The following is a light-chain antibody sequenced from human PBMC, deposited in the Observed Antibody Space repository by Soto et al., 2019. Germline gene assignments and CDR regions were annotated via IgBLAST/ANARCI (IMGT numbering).Light chain of an antibody. CDR1: QNIEAW. CDR2: EAS. CDR3: QQYRSVPYT. Sequence: DIQMTQSPATLSASLGERVTMTCRASQNIEAWLAWYQQKPGKAPKLLIYEASILEIGVPSHFRERGSGTESTLNISSLQPDDFATYYCQQYRSVPYTFGQGTRLE. V-gene: IGKV1-5*03. J-gene: IGKJ2*01.